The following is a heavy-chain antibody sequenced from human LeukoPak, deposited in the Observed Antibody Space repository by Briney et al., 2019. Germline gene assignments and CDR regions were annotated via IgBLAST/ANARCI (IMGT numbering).Heavy chain of an antibody. J-gene: IGHJ4*02. D-gene: IGHD2-2*01. CDR1: GFTVSSNY. V-gene: IGHV3-53*01. CDR2: IYSGGST. CDR3: ARDLGYSSSTSCLTFDY. Sequence: GGSLRLSCAASGFTVSSNYMSWVRQAPGKGLEWDSVIYSGGSTYYADSVKGRFTISRDNSKNTLYLQMNSLRAEDTAVYYCARDLGYSSSTSCLTFDYWGQGTLVTVSS.